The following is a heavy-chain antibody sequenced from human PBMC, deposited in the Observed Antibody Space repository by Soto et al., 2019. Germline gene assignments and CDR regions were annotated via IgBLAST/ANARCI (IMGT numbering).Heavy chain of an antibody. J-gene: IGHJ4*02. Sequence: GASVKVSCKASGYTFTSYYMHWGRQAPGQGLEWMGIINPSGGSTSYAQKFQGRVTMTRDTSTSTVYMELSSLRSEDTAVYYCARDPRGYYDSSGPFDYWGQGTLVTVSS. CDR3: ARDPRGYYDSSGPFDY. CDR1: GYTFTSYY. V-gene: IGHV1-46*01. D-gene: IGHD3-22*01. CDR2: INPSGGST.